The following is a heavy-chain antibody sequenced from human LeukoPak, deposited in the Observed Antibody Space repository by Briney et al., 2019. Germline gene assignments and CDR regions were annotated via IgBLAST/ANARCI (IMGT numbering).Heavy chain of an antibody. CDR2: ISGSGGST. J-gene: IGHJ3*02. CDR1: GFTFSSYA. V-gene: IGHV3-23*01. CDR3: AKDRMGYDFWSGYSDAFDI. Sequence: PGGSLRLSCAASGFTFSSYAMNWVRQAPGKGLEWVSAISGSGGSTYYADSVKGRFTISRDNSKNTLYLQMNSLRVEDTAVYYCAKDRMGYDFWSGYSDAFDIWGQGTMVTVSS. D-gene: IGHD3-3*01.